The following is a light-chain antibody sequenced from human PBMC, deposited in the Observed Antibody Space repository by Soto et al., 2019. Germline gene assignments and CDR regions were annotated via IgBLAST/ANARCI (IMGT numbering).Light chain of an antibody. CDR2: DAS. V-gene: IGKV3-11*01. J-gene: IGKJ5*01. Sequence: EIVLTQSPGTLSLSPGERATLSCRASPSVSGSNLAWYQQKPGQAPRLVIYDASNRATGIPARFSGSGSGTDFTLTISSLEPEDFAVYYCQQRSSWPTFGQGTRLEIK. CDR3: QQRSSWPT. CDR1: PSVSGSN.